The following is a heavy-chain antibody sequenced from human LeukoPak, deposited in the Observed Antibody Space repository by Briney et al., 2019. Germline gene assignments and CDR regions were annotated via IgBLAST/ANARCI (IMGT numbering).Heavy chain of an antibody. Sequence: GGSLRLSCAASGFTFSSHWMSWVRQAPGKGLEWVANIKQDGSEKYYVDSVKGRFTISRDNAKNSLYLQMNSLRAEDTAVYYCARADSGYDYYFDYWGQGTLVTVSS. J-gene: IGHJ4*02. CDR2: IKQDGSEK. CDR1: GFTFSSHW. V-gene: IGHV3-7*04. CDR3: ARADSGYDYYFDY. D-gene: IGHD5-12*01.